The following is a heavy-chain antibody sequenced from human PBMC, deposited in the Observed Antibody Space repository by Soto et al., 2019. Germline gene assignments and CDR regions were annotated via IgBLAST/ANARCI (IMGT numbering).Heavy chain of an antibody. CDR2: ISWNSGSI. J-gene: IGHJ3*02. Sequence: PVGSLRLSCAASGFTFDDYAMHWVRQAPGKGLEWVSGISWNSGSIGYADSVKGRFTISRDNAKNSLYLQMNSLRAEDTALYYCAKDYSSGWDDAFDIWGQGTMVTVSS. CDR1: GFTFDDYA. V-gene: IGHV3-9*01. CDR3: AKDYSSGWDDAFDI. D-gene: IGHD6-19*01.